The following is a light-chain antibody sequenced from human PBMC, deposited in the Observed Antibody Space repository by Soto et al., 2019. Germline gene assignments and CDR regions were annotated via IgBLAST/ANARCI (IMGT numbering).Light chain of an antibody. CDR2: GAS. V-gene: IGKV3-20*01. CDR1: QSVSNNY. CDR3: QQAGSSPLT. Sequence: EIVLTQSPGTLSLSPGERATLSCRASQSVSNNYLAWYQQKPGQAPRLLIYGASNRATGIPDRFSGSGSATDFTLTISRLEPEDFAVYLCQQAGSSPLTFGGGTKVEIK. J-gene: IGKJ4*01.